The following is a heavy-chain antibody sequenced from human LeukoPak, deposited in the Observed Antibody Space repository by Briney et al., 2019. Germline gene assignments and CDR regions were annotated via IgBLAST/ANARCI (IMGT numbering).Heavy chain of an antibody. J-gene: IGHJ4*02. Sequence: PSETLSLTCAVYGGSFSGYYWSWIRQPPGKGLEWIGEISHSGSTNYNPSLKSRVTISVDTSKNQFSLELSSVTAADTAVYYCARESLGLWHLDYWGQGILVTVSS. CDR3: ARESLGLWHLDY. D-gene: IGHD2/OR15-2a*01. CDR2: ISHSGST. V-gene: IGHV4-34*01. CDR1: GGSFSGYY.